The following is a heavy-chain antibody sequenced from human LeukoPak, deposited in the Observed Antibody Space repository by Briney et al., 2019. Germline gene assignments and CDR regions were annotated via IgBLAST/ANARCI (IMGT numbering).Heavy chain of an antibody. CDR3: ARAHSSSWYRTFDY. D-gene: IGHD6-13*01. CDR2: IKQDGSEK. CDR1: GFTFSSYW. J-gene: IGHJ4*02. V-gene: IGHV3-7*01. Sequence: GGSLRLSFAASGFTFSSYWMSWVRQAPGKGLEWVANIKQDGSEKYYVDSVKGRFTISRDNAKNSLYLQMNSLRAEDTAVYYCARAHSSSWYRTFDYWGQGTLVTVSS.